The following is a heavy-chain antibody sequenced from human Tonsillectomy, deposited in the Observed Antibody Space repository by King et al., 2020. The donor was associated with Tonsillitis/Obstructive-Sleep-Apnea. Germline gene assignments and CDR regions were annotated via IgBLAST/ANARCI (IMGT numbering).Heavy chain of an antibody. J-gene: IGHJ4*02. CDR1: GGSISSGGYF. CDR3: AGEVTTGAFDY. CDR2: IYDSGDT. D-gene: IGHD4-17*01. Sequence: VQLQESGPGLVKPSQTLSLTCTVSGGSISSGGYFWSWIRQHPGKGLEWIGYIYDSGDTYYNPSLNSQVTISVDTSKNQFSPRLNSGTAADAAVYFCAGEVTTGAFDYWGQGTLLTVSS. V-gene: IGHV4-31*01.